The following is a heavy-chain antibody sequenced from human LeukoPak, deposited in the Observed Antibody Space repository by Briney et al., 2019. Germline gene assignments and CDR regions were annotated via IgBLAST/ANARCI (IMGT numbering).Heavy chain of an antibody. J-gene: IGHJ4*02. V-gene: IGHV4-38-2*02. Sequence: SETLSLTCTVSGGSISTYYWGWIRQPPGKGLEWIGSIDHSGSTYYNASLKSRVTISIDTSKNHFSLKLNSVTAADTAVFYCARGGLWIYYFDYWGQGTLVTVSS. CDR1: GGSISTYY. CDR2: IDHSGST. D-gene: IGHD1-1*01. CDR3: ARGGLWIYYFDY.